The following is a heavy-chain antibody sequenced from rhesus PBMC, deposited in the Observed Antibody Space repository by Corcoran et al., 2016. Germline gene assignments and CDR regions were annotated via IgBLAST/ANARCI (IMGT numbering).Heavy chain of an antibody. CDR1: GGSISDSYR. D-gene: IGHD4-23*01. V-gene: IGHV4S10*01. CDR2: IYGSSTST. CDR3: ARVAVTYWYFDL. J-gene: IGHJ2*01. Sequence: QVQLQESGPGVVKPSETLSLTCAVSGGSISDSYRWSWLRQPPGKGLEWIGYIYGSSTSTNYNPSLKSRVTISKDTSKNQFSLKLSSVTAADTAVFYCARVAVTYWYFDLWGPGTPITISS.